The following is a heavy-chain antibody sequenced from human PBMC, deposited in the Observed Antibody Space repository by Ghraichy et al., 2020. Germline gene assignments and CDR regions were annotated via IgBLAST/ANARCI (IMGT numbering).Heavy chain of an antibody. J-gene: IGHJ4*02. V-gene: IGHV3-23*01. Sequence: GGSLRLSCAASGFIFNDYVINWVRQAPGKGLEWVSSISGSGSFTYYADTVKGRCAISRDNSENTVYLQMNSLRAEDTVVYYCAKSSTEVRPSNFDFWGQGTLVTVSS. D-gene: IGHD4-17*01. CDR1: GFIFNDYV. CDR2: ISGSGSFT. CDR3: AKSSTEVRPSNFDF.